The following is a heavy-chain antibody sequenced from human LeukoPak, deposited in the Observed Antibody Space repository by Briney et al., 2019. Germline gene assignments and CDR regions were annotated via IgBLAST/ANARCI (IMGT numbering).Heavy chain of an antibody. Sequence: SETLSLTCTVSGGSISSYYWSWIRQPPGKGLXXXXYIYYSGSTNYNPSLKSRVTISVDTSKNQFSLKLSSVTAADTAVYYCARDRGPSGYDYFDYWGQGTLVTVSS. CDR3: ARDRGPSGYDYFDY. V-gene: IGHV4-59*01. CDR1: GGSISSYY. CDR2: IYYSGST. D-gene: IGHD5-12*01. J-gene: IGHJ4*02.